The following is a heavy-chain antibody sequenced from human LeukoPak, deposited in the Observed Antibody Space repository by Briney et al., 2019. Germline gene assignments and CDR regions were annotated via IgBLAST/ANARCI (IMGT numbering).Heavy chain of an antibody. D-gene: IGHD3-10*01. Sequence: ASVKVSCKASGYTFTSYYMHWVRQAPGQGLEWMGIINPSGGSTSYAQKFQGRVTMTRDTSISTAYMELSRLRSDDTAVYYCARGPSASSITMVRGAILRAFDIWGQGTMVTVSS. CDR1: GYTFTSYY. CDR3: ARGPSASSITMVRGAILRAFDI. CDR2: INPSGGST. J-gene: IGHJ3*02. V-gene: IGHV1-46*01.